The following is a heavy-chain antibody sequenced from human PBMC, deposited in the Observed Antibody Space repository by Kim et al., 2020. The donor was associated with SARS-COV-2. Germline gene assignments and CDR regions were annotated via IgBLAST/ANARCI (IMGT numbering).Heavy chain of an antibody. CDR3: AKDLSRSPYIVVVVAATLYYFDY. J-gene: IGHJ4*02. V-gene: IGHV3-23*01. CDR2: ISGSGGST. Sequence: GGSLRLSCAASGFTFSSYAMSWVRQAPGKGLEWVSAISGSGGSTYYADSVKGRFTISRDNSKNTLYLQMNSLRAEDTAVYYCAKDLSRSPYIVVVVAATLYYFDYWGQGTLVTVSS. CDR1: GFTFSSYA. D-gene: IGHD2-15*01.